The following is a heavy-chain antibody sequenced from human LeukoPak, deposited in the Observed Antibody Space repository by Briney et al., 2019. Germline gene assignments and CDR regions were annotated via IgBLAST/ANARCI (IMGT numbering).Heavy chain of an antibody. CDR1: GFTFSSYA. CDR2: ISGSGGST. J-gene: IGHJ3*02. Sequence: GGSLRLSCGASGFTFSSYAMSWVRQAPGKGLEWVSAISGSGGSTYYADSVKGRFTISRDNSKNTLYLQMNSLRAEDTAVYYCAKGLLWFGEFNDAFDIWGQGTMVTVSS. CDR3: AKGLLWFGEFNDAFDI. D-gene: IGHD3-10*01. V-gene: IGHV3-23*01.